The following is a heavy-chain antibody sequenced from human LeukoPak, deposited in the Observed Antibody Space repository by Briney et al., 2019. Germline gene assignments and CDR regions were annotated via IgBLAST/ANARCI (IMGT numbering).Heavy chain of an antibody. J-gene: IGHJ4*02. D-gene: IGHD5-12*01. CDR2: FSRRSSFI. V-gene: IGHV3-21*01. CDR3: TRVSDAYDYFFDY. Sequence: GGSLILCCAASGFAFSCDSMNWVRPAAGEGLEWVSSFSRRSSFIFYADSVQGLFTVSRDDAKDSLFLQMNTLRAEDTVVYYSTRVSDAYDYFFDYWGQGTLVTVSS. CDR1: GFAFSCDS.